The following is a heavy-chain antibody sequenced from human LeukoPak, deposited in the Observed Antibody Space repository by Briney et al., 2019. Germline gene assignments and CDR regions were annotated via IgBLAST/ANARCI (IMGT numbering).Heavy chain of an antibody. J-gene: IGHJ4*02. CDR2: ISGTSTTI. CDR3: ARSGGRYWPPFDY. D-gene: IGHD1-26*01. CDR1: GFTFSSYS. V-gene: IGHV3-48*01. Sequence: GGSLRLSSAASGFTFSSYSMNWVRQAPGRGLEWVSYISGTSTTIYYADSVKGRFTISIDTAKNSLYLQMTSLRAEDTAVYYCARSGGRYWPPFDYWGQGTLVTVSS.